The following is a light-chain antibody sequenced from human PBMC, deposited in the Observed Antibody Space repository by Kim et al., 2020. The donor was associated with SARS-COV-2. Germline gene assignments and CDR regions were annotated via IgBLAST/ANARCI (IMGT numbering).Light chain of an antibody. CDR1: QSISNS. Sequence: ASVGDRVTITCRASQSISNSLNWYQQKPGKAPKLLIYSASSLQSGVPSRFSGSGSVTDFTLTITSLQPEDFATYYCQQSYSTPLTFCGGTKVDIK. J-gene: IGKJ4*01. V-gene: IGKV1-39*01. CDR2: SAS. CDR3: QQSYSTPLT.